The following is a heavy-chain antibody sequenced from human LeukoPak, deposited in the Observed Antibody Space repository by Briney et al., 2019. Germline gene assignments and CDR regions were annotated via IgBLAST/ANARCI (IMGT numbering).Heavy chain of an antibody. V-gene: IGHV3-7*03. CDR1: GFTVSSNY. Sequence: GGSLRLSCAASGFTVSSNYMSWARQAPGKGLEWVASINHNGNVNYYVDSVEGRFTISRDNAKNSLYLQMSNLRAEDTAVYFCARGGGLDVWGQGATVTVSS. CDR3: ARGGGLDV. CDR2: INHNGNVN. J-gene: IGHJ6*02. D-gene: IGHD3-16*01.